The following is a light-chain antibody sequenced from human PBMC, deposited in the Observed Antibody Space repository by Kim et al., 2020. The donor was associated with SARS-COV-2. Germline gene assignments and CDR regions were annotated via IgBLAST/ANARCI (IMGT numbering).Light chain of an antibody. CDR2: AAS. V-gene: IGKV1-27*01. CDR3: QKYNTAPWT. J-gene: IGKJ1*01. CDR1: QDIANS. Sequence: ASGGDRVTITCRASQDIANSLAWYQQKPGTVPKLLIYAASTLQSGVPSRFSGSGSGTEFTLTIGSLQTEDVATYYCQKYNTAPWTFGPGTKVDIK.